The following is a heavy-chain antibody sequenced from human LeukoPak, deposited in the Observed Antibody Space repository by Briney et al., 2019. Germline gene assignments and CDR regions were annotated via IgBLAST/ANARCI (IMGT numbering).Heavy chain of an antibody. D-gene: IGHD5-12*01. CDR2: IYYSGST. J-gene: IGHJ4*02. V-gene: IGHV4-59*01. Sequence: SETLSLTCTVSGGSISSYYWSRIRQPPGKGLEWIGYIYYSGSTNYNPSLKSRVTISVDTSKNQFSLKLSSVTAADTAVYYCTRGSGGYFFDYWGQGTLVTVSS. CDR3: TRGSGGYFFDY. CDR1: GGSISSYY.